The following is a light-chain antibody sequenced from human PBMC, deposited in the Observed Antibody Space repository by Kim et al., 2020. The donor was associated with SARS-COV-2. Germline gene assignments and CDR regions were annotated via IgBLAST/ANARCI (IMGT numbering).Light chain of an antibody. CDR1: KLGDKY. V-gene: IGLV3-1*01. CDR2: QDT. J-gene: IGLJ3*02. Sequence: SYELTQPPSVSVSPGQTASITCSGDKLGDKYVCWYQQKPGQSPMVVIYQDTKRPSGTPERFSGSNSGNTATLTISGTQALDEADYYCQAWDSTTVVFGG. CDR3: QAWDSTTVV.